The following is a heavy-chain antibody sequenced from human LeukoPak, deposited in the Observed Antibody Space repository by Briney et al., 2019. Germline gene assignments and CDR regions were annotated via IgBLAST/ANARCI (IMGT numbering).Heavy chain of an antibody. V-gene: IGHV4-59*12. CDR3: ARGARYQLLPSDFDY. Sequence: PSETLSLTCTVSGGSISSYYWSWIRQPPGKGLEWIGYIYYSGSTNYNPSLKSRVTMSVDTSKNQFSLKLSSVTAADTAVYYCARGARYQLLPSDFDYWGXGTLVTVSS. CDR2: IYYSGST. D-gene: IGHD2-2*01. J-gene: IGHJ4*02. CDR1: GGSISSYY.